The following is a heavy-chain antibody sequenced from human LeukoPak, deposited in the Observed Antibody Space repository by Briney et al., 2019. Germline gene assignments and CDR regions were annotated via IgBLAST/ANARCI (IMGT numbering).Heavy chain of an antibody. CDR1: GGSISSSSYY. CDR2: IYYSGST. J-gene: IGHJ4*02. V-gene: IGHV4-39*01. CDR3: ARHNGILWFGAFDY. D-gene: IGHD3-10*01. Sequence: SETLSLTCTVSGGSISSSSYYWGWVRQPPGKGLEWVGSIYYSGSTYYNPSLKSRVTISVDTSRNQFYLNLSSVSAADWAVYYCARHNGILWFGAFDYWGQGTRVTVSS.